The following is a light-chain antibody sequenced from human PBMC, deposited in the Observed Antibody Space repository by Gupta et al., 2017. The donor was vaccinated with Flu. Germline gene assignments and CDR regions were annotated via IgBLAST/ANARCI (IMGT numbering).Light chain of an antibody. Sequence: QSVLTQPPSASGTPGQWFTISCSGSSSNIGSTTVNWYQQLPGTAPKLLMYSNSQRPSGVPDRFSGSKSGTSASLAISGLQSEDEADYYCAAWDDSLNAWAFGGGTKLTVL. CDR1: SSNIGSTT. CDR2: SNS. CDR3: AAWDDSLNAWA. J-gene: IGLJ3*02. V-gene: IGLV1-44*01.